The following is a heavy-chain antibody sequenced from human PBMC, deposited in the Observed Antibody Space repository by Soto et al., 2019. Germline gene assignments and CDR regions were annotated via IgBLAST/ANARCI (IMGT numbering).Heavy chain of an antibody. Sequence: QVQLQESGPGLVKPSETLSLTCTVTGGSVSSGGYYCSWIRQPPGKGLEWIGYMFYSGSTNYNPSLESRATISVDTSKKQFSLRLSSVTAADTAVYYCARALQYNYGWYAFDMWGLGTMVTVSS. CDR3: ARALQYNYGWYAFDM. CDR1: GGSVSSGGYY. V-gene: IGHV4-61*08. CDR2: MFYSGST. J-gene: IGHJ3*02. D-gene: IGHD6-19*01.